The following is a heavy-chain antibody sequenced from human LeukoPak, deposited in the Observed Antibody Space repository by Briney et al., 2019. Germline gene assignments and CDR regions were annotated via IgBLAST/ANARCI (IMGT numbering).Heavy chain of an antibody. CDR1: GFTFTNYA. Sequence: GGSLRLSCAASGFTFTNYAMSWVRQTPGKGLELVSATVGSGPDTYHADSVKGRFTVSRDNSRNTLYLQMNSLRVEDTAVYYCTKAPLRSCTGAFCYPFDYWGQGTLVTVSS. CDR3: TKAPLRSCTGAFCYPFDY. V-gene: IGHV3-23*01. CDR2: TVGSGPDT. J-gene: IGHJ4*02. D-gene: IGHD2-8*02.